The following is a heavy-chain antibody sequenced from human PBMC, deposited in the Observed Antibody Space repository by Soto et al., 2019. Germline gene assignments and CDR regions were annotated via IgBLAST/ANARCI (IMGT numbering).Heavy chain of an antibody. CDR1: GFTFSSYT. J-gene: IGHJ4*02. V-gene: IGHV3-48*01. Sequence: EVQLVESGGGLVQPGGSLRLSCAASGFTFSSYTMNWVRQAPGKGLEWISYISNIESPISYADSVKGRFTISRDNTKDALYLQMDSLRVDDTAVYYCARDHLLAFDYWAQGILVTVSS. CDR2: ISNIESPI. CDR3: ARDHLLAFDY.